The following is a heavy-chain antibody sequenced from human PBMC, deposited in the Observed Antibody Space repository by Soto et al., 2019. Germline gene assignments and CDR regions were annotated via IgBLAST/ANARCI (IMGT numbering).Heavy chain of an antibody. Sequence: ASVKVSCKAAGYTCTSYGISWVRQAPGQGLEWMGWISAYNGNTNYAQKLQGRVTMTTDTSTSTAYMELRSLRSDDTDVYYCARVGYYDSSGYYPKYWYFDLWRRGTRVTVS. V-gene: IGHV1-18*01. CDR2: ISAYNGNT. D-gene: IGHD3-22*01. CDR1: GYTCTSYG. CDR3: ARVGYYDSSGYYPKYWYFDL. J-gene: IGHJ2*01.